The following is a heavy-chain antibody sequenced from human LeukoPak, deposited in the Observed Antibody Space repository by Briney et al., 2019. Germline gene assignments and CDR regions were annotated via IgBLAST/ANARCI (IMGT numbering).Heavy chain of an antibody. Sequence: SVKVSCKASGGSFSSYAISWVRQAPGQGLEWMGRIIPVFGTANYAQKFQERVTITADIVSNTAYLEVTSLTSDDTTVYFCAKQGAARQDYYMDVWGNGTTVTVSS. CDR2: IIPVFGTA. CDR3: AKQGAARQDYYMDV. J-gene: IGHJ6*03. V-gene: IGHV1-69*06. D-gene: IGHD5-18*01. CDR1: GGSFSSYA.